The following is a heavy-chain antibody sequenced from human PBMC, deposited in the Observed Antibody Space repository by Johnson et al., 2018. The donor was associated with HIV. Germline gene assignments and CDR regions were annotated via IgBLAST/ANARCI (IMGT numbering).Heavy chain of an antibody. J-gene: IGHJ3*02. CDR1: GFTFDDYG. V-gene: IGHV3-66*01. D-gene: IGHD1-26*01. Sequence: VLLVESGGGVVRPGGSLRLSCAASGFTFDDYGMTWVRHTPGKGLEWVSVIYSGGSTYYADSVKGRFTISRDNSKTTLYLHMHSLRAEDTAVYYCAKDRRQSSWELLDDAFDIWGQGTMVTVSS. CDR3: AKDRRQSSWELLDDAFDI. CDR2: IYSGGST.